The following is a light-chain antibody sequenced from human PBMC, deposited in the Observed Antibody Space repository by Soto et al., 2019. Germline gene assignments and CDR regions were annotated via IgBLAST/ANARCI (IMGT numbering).Light chain of an antibody. J-gene: IGKJ4*01. V-gene: IGKV1D-13*01. Sequence: AIQLTQSPSSLSASVGDRVTITCRASQGISISLAWYQQKPKKAPKLLIYDASGLESGVPSRFSGSGSGTEFTLTISSLQPEDFATYYCQQFNNCPLPFGGGTEVEIK. CDR3: QQFNNCPLP. CDR2: DAS. CDR1: QGISIS.